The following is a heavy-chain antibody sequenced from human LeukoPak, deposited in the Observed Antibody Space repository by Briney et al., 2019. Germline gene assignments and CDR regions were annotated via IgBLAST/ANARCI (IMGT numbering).Heavy chain of an antibody. J-gene: IGHJ3*02. V-gene: IGHV4-61*02. CDR3: ARDPYYDFWSGYYSPAFDI. CDR1: GGSISSGSYY. Sequence: SETLSLTCTVSGGSISSGSYYWSWIRQPAGKGLEWIGRIYTSGSTNYNPSLKSRVTISVDTSKNQFSLKLSSVTAADTAVYYCARDPYYDFWSGYYSPAFDIWGQGTWSPSLQ. D-gene: IGHD3-3*01. CDR2: IYTSGST.